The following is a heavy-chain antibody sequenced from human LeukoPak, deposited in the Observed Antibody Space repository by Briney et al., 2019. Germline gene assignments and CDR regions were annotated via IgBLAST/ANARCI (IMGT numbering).Heavy chain of an antibody. CDR3: ARTVDGDYLFDP. V-gene: IGHV4-31*11. CDR2: IYYSGST. CDR1: GGSISTNTW. Sequence: SETLSLTCAVSGGSISTNTWWSWVRQHPGKGLEWIGYIYYSGSTYYNPSLKSRVTISVDTSKNQFSLKLSSVTAADTAVYYCARTVDGDYLFDPWGQGTLVTVSS. J-gene: IGHJ5*02. D-gene: IGHD4-17*01.